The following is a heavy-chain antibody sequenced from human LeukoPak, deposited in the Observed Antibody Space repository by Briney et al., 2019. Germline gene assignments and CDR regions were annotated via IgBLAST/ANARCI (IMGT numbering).Heavy chain of an antibody. D-gene: IGHD2-21*02. CDR2: IYSGGST. V-gene: IGHV3-53*01. J-gene: IGHJ4*02. Sequence: GGSLRLSCAASGFTFSSNYISWVRQAPGKGLEWVSVIYSGGSTYYADSVKGRFTISRDNSKNTLYLQMNSLRAEDTAVYYCARGVVVTLGTYYFDYWGQGTLVTVSS. CDR1: GFTFSSNY. CDR3: ARGVVVTLGTYYFDY.